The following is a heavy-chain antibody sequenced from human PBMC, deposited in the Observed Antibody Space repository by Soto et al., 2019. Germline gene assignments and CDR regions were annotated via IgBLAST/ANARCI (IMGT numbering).Heavy chain of an antibody. CDR3: ARLYMVRGVMDWFDP. D-gene: IGHD3-10*01. V-gene: IGHV4-39*07. CDR2: IYYSGST. CDR1: GGSISSSSYY. J-gene: IGHJ5*02. Sequence: PSETLSLTCTVSGGSISSSSYYWGWIRQPPGKGLEWIGSIYYSGSTYYNPSLKSRVTISVDTSKNQFSLKLSSVTAADTAVYYCARLYMVRGVMDWFDPWGQGTRVTVS.